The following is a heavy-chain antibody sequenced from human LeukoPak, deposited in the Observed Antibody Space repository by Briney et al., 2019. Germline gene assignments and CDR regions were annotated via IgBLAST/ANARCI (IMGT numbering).Heavy chain of an antibody. V-gene: IGHV4-31*03. Sequence: PSQTLSLTCTVSGGSISSGGYYWSWIRQHPGKGLEWIGYIYYSGSTYYNPSLKSRVTISVDTSKNQFSLELSSVTAADTAVYYCARDTSSGVGNWFDPWGQGTLVTVSS. J-gene: IGHJ5*02. CDR2: IYYSGST. CDR1: GGSISSGGYY. CDR3: ARDTSSGVGNWFDP. D-gene: IGHD7-27*01.